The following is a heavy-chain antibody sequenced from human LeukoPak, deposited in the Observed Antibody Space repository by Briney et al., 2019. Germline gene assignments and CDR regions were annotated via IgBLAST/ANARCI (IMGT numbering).Heavy chain of an antibody. V-gene: IGHV3-21*01. CDR3: ARGPPFDY. J-gene: IGHJ4*02. CDR2: ISGSSNYI. Sequence: GGSLRLSCAASGVTFSSYAMGWVRQAPGKGLEWVSSISGSSNYIYYADSVKGRFTISRDNAKNSLYLQMNSLTAEDTTVYYCARGPPFDYWGQGILVTVSS. CDR1: GVTFSSYA.